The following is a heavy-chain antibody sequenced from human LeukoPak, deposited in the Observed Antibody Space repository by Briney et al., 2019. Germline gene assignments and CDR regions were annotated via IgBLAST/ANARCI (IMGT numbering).Heavy chain of an antibody. Sequence: GGSLRLSCAASGFTFSSYAMSWVRQAPGKGLEWVSAISGSGGSTYYADSVKGRFTISRDNSKNTLYLQMNSLRAEDTAVYYCAKDNGEKAYYDFWSGLDFDYWGQGTLVTVSS. V-gene: IGHV3-23*01. D-gene: IGHD3-3*01. CDR2: ISGSGGST. J-gene: IGHJ4*02. CDR1: GFTFSSYA. CDR3: AKDNGEKAYYDFWSGLDFDY.